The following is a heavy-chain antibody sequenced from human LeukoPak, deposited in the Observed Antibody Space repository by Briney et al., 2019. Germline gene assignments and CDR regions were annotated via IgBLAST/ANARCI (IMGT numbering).Heavy chain of an antibody. CDR3: AREEDYYGSGSYYTTSYGMDV. J-gene: IGHJ6*02. CDR2: VNPSGGST. CDR1: GYTFTSYY. Sequence: ASVKVSCKASGYTFTSYYMHWVRQAPGQGLEWMGIVNPSGGSTTYAQKFRGRVTMTRDTSTSTVYMDLSSLRPEDTGVYYCAREEDYYGSGSYYTTSYGMDVWGQGTTVTVSS. D-gene: IGHD3-10*01. V-gene: IGHV1-46*01.